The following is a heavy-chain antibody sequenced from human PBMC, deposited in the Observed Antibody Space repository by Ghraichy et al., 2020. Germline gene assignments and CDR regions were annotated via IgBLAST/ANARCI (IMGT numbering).Heavy chain of an antibody. V-gene: IGHV4-39*07. Sequence: SQTLSLTCTVSGGSISSSSYYWGWIRQPPGKGLEWIGSIYYSGSTYYNPSLKSRVTISVDTSKNQFSLKLSSVTAADTAVYYCARDGAPGYGGPVDYWGQGTLVTVSS. CDR3: ARDGAPGYGGPVDY. CDR1: GGSISSSSYY. J-gene: IGHJ4*02. CDR2: IYYSGST. D-gene: IGHD5-12*01.